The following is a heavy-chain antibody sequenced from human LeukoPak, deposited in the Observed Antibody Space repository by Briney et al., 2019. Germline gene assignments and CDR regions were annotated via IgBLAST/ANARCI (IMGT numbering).Heavy chain of an antibody. Sequence: GGSLRLSCAASGFTFSSYAMSWVRQAPGKGLEWVSGINWNGGSTGYADSVKGRFTISRDNAKNSLYLQMSNLRAEDTAVYFCARGGGLDVWGQGATVTVSS. D-gene: IGHD3-16*01. CDR1: GFTFSSYA. CDR3: ARGGGLDV. J-gene: IGHJ6*02. V-gene: IGHV3-20*04. CDR2: INWNGGST.